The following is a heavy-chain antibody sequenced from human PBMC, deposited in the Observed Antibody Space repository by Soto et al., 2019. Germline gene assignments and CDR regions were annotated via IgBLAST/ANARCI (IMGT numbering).Heavy chain of an antibody. CDR2: ISAYNGNT. Sequence: GASVKVSCKASGYTFTSYGISWVRQAPGQGLEWMGWISAYNGNTNYTQKLQGRVTMTTDTSTSTAYMELRSLRSDDTAVYYCARGLLGYCSSTSCYSGFDYWGQGTLVTVSS. D-gene: IGHD2-2*02. CDR3: ARGLLGYCSSTSCYSGFDY. CDR1: GYTFTSYG. V-gene: IGHV1-18*01. J-gene: IGHJ4*02.